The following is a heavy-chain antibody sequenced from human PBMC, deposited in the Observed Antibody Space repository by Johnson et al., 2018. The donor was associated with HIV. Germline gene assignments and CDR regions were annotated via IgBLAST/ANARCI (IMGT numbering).Heavy chain of an antibody. CDR3: ARLTWDQNRGWDAFDI. CDR1: GFTVSSNY. CDR2: IYSGGST. D-gene: IGHD1-26*01. V-gene: IGHV3-66*03. Sequence: MLLVESGGGLIQPGGSLRLSCAASGFTVSSNYMSWVRQAPGKGLEWVSVIYSGGSTYYADSMKGRFTISRDNSKNTLYLQMNSLRAEDTAVYYCARLTWDQNRGWDAFDIWGQGTMVTVSS. J-gene: IGHJ3*02.